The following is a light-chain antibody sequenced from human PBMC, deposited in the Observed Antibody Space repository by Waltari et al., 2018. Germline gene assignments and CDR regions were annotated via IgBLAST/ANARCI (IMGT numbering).Light chain of an antibody. V-gene: IGKV1-5*01. J-gene: IGKJ1*01. CDR1: QSISSW. CDR3: QQYNSYSGT. CDR2: DAS. Sequence: DIQMTQSPSTLSASVGDRVTITCRASQSISSWLAWYQQKPGKAPKLLIYDASSLESGVPSRFSGSGSGTEFTLTISSLQPDDFATYYCQQYNSYSGTFGQGTKVEIE.